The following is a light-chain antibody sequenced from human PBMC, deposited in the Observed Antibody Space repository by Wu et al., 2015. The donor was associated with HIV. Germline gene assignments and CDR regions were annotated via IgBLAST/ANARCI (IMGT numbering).Light chain of an antibody. CDR2: GAG. V-gene: IGKV3-20*01. CDR1: QSVRSTD. J-gene: IGKJ3*01. Sequence: SCRASQSVRSTDIAWYQQKPRPRLPGLLIDGAGSRATGVPDRFSGSGSGSDFILTISRLEPEDVAVYYCQQYGGSPLFIFGPGTKVDVK. CDR3: QQYGGSPLFI.